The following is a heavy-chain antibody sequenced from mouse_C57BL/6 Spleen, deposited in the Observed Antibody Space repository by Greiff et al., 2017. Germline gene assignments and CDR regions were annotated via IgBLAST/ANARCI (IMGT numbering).Heavy chain of an antibody. V-gene: IGHV1-80*01. J-gene: IGHJ2*01. CDR2: IYPGDGDT. Sequence: QVQLQQSGAELVKPGASVKISCKASGYAFSSYWMNWVKQRPGKGLEWIGQIYPGDGDTNYNGKFKGKATLTADKSSSTAYMQLSSLTSEDSAVYFCARWDDYDGTPYFDYWGQGTTLTVSS. CDR3: ARWDDYDGTPYFDY. D-gene: IGHD2-4*01. CDR1: GYAFSSYW.